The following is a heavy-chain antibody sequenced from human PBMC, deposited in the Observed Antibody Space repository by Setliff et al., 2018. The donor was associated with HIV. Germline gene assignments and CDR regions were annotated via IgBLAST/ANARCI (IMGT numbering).Heavy chain of an antibody. Sequence: PGGSLRLSCAASGFSLSDYYMNWIRQAPGKGLEWISQISRYGNNMYYADSVKGRFTISRDDAKNSLFLQMNSLTVEDTAVYYCARDNDYSIDDWGQGTLVTVSS. J-gene: IGHJ4*02. CDR2: ISRYGNNM. D-gene: IGHD4-4*01. CDR1: GFSLSDYY. V-gene: IGHV3-11*04. CDR3: ARDNDYSIDD.